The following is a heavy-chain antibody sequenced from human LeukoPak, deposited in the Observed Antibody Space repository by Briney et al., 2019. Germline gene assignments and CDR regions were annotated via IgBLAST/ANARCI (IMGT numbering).Heavy chain of an antibody. V-gene: IGHV4-59*08. J-gene: IGHJ4*02. CDR3: ARQDGSSGYYYGY. D-gene: IGHD3-22*01. Sequence: SETLSLTCTVSSGSISSYYWSWIRQPPGKGLEWIGYIYYSGSTNYNPSLKSRVTISVDTSKNQFSLKLSSVTAADTAVYYCARQDGSSGYYYGYWGQGTLVTVSS. CDR2: IYYSGST. CDR1: SGSISSYY.